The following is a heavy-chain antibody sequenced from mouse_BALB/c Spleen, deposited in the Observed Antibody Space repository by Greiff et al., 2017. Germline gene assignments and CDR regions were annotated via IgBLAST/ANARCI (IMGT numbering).Heavy chain of an antibody. CDR1: GYSFTDYN. D-gene: IGHD2-4*01. Sequence: EVKLQESGPELVKPGASVKVSCKASGYSFTDYNMYWVKQSHGKSLEWIGYIDPYNGGTSYNQKFKDKATLTVDKSSSTAYMQLSSPTSEDSAVYYCTRYGYDYDFWGQGTSVTVSS. CDR3: TRYGYDYDF. J-gene: IGHJ4*01. CDR2: IDPYNGGT. V-gene: IGHV1S135*01.